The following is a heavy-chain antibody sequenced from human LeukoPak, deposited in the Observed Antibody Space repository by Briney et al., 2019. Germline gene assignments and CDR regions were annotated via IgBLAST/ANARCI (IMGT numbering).Heavy chain of an antibody. Sequence: VASVKVSCKASGYTFTGYYMHWVRQAPGQGLEWMGWINPNSGGTNYAQEFQGRVTMTRDTSISTAYMELRSLRSDDTAVYFCVRDGHRLYDYYYYYMDVWGKGTTVTVSS. CDR2: INPNSGGT. J-gene: IGHJ6*03. V-gene: IGHV1-2*02. D-gene: IGHD2-2*02. CDR1: GYTFTGYY. CDR3: VRDGHRLYDYYYYYMDV.